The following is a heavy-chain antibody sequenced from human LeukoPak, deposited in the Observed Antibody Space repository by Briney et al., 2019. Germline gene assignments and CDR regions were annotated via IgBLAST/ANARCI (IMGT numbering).Heavy chain of an antibody. V-gene: IGHV3-49*04. CDR3: TRDIAWDV. J-gene: IGHJ4*02. CDR1: GFTLADYS. Sequence: GRSLRLSCKASGFTLADYSISWVRQAPGKGLEWVGFVRAEAYGGNTEYAASVKGRFTMSRDDSKSIAYLQMNSLKIEDSAVYYCTRDIAWDVWGLGTLVTVSS. D-gene: IGHD6-13*01. CDR2: VRAEAYGGNT.